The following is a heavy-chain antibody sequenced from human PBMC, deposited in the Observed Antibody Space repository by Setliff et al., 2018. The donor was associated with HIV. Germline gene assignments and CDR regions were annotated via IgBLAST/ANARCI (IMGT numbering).Heavy chain of an antibody. Sequence: LGESLKISCKGSGYSFTNYWIGWVRQMPGKGLEWMGTIYPGDSDTRYSPSFQGQVTISADKSISTAYLQWSSLKASDTAMYYCARLSVVTATRIYYFDYWGQGTLVTVSS. V-gene: IGHV5-51*01. CDR2: IYPGDSDT. J-gene: IGHJ4*02. CDR3: ARLSVVTATRIYYFDY. D-gene: IGHD2-21*02. CDR1: GYSFTNYW.